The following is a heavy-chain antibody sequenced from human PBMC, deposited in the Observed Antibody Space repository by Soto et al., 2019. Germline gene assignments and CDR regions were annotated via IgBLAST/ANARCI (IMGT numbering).Heavy chain of an antibody. CDR2: IIPIFGTA. Sequence: SGKVSCKAPGGTVSGYAISLVRQAPGQGLEWMGGIIPIFGTANYAQKFQGRVTITADESTGTAYMELSSLRSEDTAVYYCAVTDTAMAPFDYWGQGTLVTVSS. CDR1: GGTVSGYA. V-gene: IGHV1-69*13. D-gene: IGHD5-18*01. J-gene: IGHJ4*02. CDR3: AVTDTAMAPFDY.